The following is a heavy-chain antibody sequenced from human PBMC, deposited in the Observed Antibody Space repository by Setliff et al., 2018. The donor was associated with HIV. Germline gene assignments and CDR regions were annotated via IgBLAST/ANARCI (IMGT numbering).Heavy chain of an antibody. V-gene: IGHV1-2*04. J-gene: IGHJ4*02. D-gene: IGHD3-22*01. CDR1: GYSFTDYY. CDR3: ARGMDYYDTSGYYQYYFDY. Sequence: ASVKVSCKASGYSFTDYYIHWVRQAPGQGLEWMGWINPKSDGTNYAQKFQGWITMTRETSISTAYMELSRLRSDDTAVYYCARGMDYYDTSGYYQYYFDYWGQGTLVTSPQ. CDR2: INPKSDGT.